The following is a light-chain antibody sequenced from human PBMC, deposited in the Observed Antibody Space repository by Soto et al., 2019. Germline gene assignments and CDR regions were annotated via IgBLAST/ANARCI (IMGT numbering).Light chain of an antibody. J-gene: IGKJ1*01. CDR3: QQFNAYPRA. Sequence: AIQLTQSPSSLSASLGDTVIITCRASQDITSDLAWYQQRPEKAPVLLIYDASRLESGVPPRFSGGGSGTEFSLTISSLQPEDIATYFSQQFNAYPRAFGQGTKV. CDR2: DAS. CDR1: QDITSD. V-gene: IGKV1-13*02.